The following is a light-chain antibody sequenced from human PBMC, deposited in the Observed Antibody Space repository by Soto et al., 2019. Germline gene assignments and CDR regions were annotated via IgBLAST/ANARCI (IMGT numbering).Light chain of an antibody. J-gene: IGKJ2*01. Sequence: EIVLTQSPATLSLSPGERATLSCRASQSVSSYLDWYQQKPGQAPRLLIYDASNSANGVPAKFSGRGYATDFTLTISCLEPEDFAVYYLQQRSNWPPYTFGQGTKLEIK. CDR3: QQRSNWPPYT. CDR1: QSVSSY. V-gene: IGKV3-11*01. CDR2: DAS.